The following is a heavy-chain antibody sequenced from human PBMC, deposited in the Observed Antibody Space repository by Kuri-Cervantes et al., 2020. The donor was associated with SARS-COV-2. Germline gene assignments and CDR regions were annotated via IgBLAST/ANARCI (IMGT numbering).Heavy chain of an antibody. CDR1: GYTFTGYY. V-gene: IGHV1-2*02. J-gene: IGHJ4*02. CDR3: ARGQGWGLYARHGFDY. Sequence: ASVKVSCKASGYTFTGYYMHWVRQAPGQGLEWMGWINPNSGGTNYEQKYEGRVTMTRDTSISTAYMVLSRLRSDDTAVYYCARGQGWGLYARHGFDYWGQGTLVTVSS. CDR2: INPNSGGT. D-gene: IGHD2/OR15-2a*01.